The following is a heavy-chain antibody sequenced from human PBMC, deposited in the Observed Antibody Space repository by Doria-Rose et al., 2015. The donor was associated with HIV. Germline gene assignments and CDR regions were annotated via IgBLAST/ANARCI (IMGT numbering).Heavy chain of an antibody. J-gene: IGHJ4*02. Sequence: QVQLQESGPGLVKPSETLSLTCSVSGGSISHYYWSWIRQPPGKGLEYIGDILYTGSTNYSPSLKSRVSISIDTSKNKCSLGLSSVTAADTAVYYCARALSGTYDYWGQGTLVTVSS. CDR3: ARALSGTYDY. V-gene: IGHV4-59*01. CDR1: GGSISHYY. D-gene: IGHD1-26*01. CDR2: ILYTGST.